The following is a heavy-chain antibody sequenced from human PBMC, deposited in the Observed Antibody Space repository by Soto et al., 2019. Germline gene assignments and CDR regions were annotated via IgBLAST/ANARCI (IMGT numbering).Heavy chain of an antibody. CDR3: ARDRPVAGTVFDY. V-gene: IGHV4-4*02. CDR2: IYHSGST. J-gene: IGHJ4*02. D-gene: IGHD6-19*01. Sequence: PSETLSLTCAVSGGSISSSNWWSWVRQPPGKGLEWIGEIYHSGSTNYNPSLKSRVTISVDKSKNQFSLKLKSVTAADTAVYYCARDRPVAGTVFDYWGQGTLVTVS. CDR1: GGSISSSNW.